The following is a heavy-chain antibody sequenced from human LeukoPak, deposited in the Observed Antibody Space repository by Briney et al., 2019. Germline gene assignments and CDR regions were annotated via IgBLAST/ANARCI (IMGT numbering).Heavy chain of an antibody. CDR3: SYRKSTIFGVVYDY. CDR1: GGSITSSPYH. J-gene: IGHJ4*02. D-gene: IGHD3-3*01. V-gene: IGHV4-39*07. Sequence: PSETLSLTCTVSGGSITSSPYHWAWIRQPPGRRPEWIGTVSHSGATQYNPSLTSRVTISLDTSKNQFSLSLNSVTAADTAVYYCSYRKSTIFGVVYDYWGQGTLVTVSS. CDR2: VSHSGAT.